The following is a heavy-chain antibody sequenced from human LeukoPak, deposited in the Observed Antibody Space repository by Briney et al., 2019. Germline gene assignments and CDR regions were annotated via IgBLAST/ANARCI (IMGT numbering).Heavy chain of an antibody. CDR1: GYTFTSYG. CDR2: ISAYNGNT. J-gene: IGHJ4*02. CDR3: ARVFIRSSWSHEGY. V-gene: IGHV1-18*01. D-gene: IGHD6-13*01. Sequence: ASVKVSCKASGYTFTSYGISWVRQAPGQGLEWMGWISAYNGNTNYAQKLQGRVTMTTDTSTSTAYMELRSLRSDDTAVYYCARVFIRSSWSHEGYWGQGTLVTVSS.